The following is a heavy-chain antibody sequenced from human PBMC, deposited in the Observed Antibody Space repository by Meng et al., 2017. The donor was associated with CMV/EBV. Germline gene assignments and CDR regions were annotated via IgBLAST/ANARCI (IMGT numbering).Heavy chain of an antibody. CDR2: INHSGST. V-gene: IGHV4-34*01. Sequence: SQTLSLTCAVYGGSFSGYYWSWIRQPPGKGLEWIGEINHSGSTNYNPSLKSRVTISVDTSKNQFSLKLSSVTAADTAVYYCARRDGYKGGLDYWGQGTLVTVS. D-gene: IGHD5-24*01. CDR1: GGSFSGYY. CDR3: ARRDGYKGGLDY. J-gene: IGHJ4*02.